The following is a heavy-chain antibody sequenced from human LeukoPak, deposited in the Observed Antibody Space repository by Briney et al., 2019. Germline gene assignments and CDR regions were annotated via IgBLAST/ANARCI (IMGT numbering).Heavy chain of an antibody. V-gene: IGHV3-7*04. Sequence: GGSLRLSCAASGFIFSRYWMNWVRQAPGKGLEWVANINQDGSEKNYVDSVKGRFTISRDNAKNSLYLQMNSLRAEGTAVYYCARYPSGYDRGFDYWGQGTLVTVSS. CDR2: INQDGSEK. CDR3: ARYPSGYDRGFDY. J-gene: IGHJ4*02. D-gene: IGHD5-12*01. CDR1: GFIFSRYW.